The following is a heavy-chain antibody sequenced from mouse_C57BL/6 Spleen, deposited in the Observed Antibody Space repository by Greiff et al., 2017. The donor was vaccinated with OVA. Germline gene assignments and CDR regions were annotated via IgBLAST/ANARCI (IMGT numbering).Heavy chain of an antibody. J-gene: IGHJ2*01. V-gene: IGHV1-72*01. D-gene: IGHD1-1*01. Sequence: QVQLQQPGAELVKPGASVKLSCKASGYTFTSYWMRWVKQRPGRGLEWIGRIDPNSGGTKYNEKFKSKATLTVDKPSSTAYMQLSSLTSKNSAVYDYASSPFSTTVVASFDYWGQGTTLTVSS. CDR1: GYTFTSYW. CDR2: IDPNSGGT. CDR3: ASSPFSTTVVASFDY.